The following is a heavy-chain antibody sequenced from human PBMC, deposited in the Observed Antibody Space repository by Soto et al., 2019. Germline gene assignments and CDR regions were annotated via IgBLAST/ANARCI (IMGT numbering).Heavy chain of an antibody. J-gene: IGHJ4*02. CDR2: IYTGEST. CDR3: ARANVGPPGGGSWTMPFDF. D-gene: IGHD2-15*01. V-gene: IGHV4-4*07. CDR1: GGSVSNYY. Sequence: QVQLQESGPGLVKPSETLSLTCSVSGGSVSNYYWSWFRQPAGKGLEWIGRIYTGESTNYNPSLKSRVTLSVDTSKNQFSLRLTSVTAADTAVYYCARANVGPPGGGSWTMPFDFWGQGTLVTVSS.